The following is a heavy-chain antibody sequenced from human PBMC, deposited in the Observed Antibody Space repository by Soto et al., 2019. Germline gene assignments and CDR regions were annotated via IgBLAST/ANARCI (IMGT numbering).Heavy chain of an antibody. CDR3: AKVTASACSSTSCFDY. CDR2: ISGSGGST. Sequence: EVQLLESGGGMVQPGGSLRLSCAASGFTFSSYAMSWVRQAPGKGLEWVSGISGSGGSTYYADSVKGRFTISRDNSKNTLYLQIDSLRAEDTAVYYCAKVTASACSSTSCFDYWGQGGLVTVSS. CDR1: GFTFSSYA. J-gene: IGHJ4*02. V-gene: IGHV3-23*01. D-gene: IGHD2-2*01.